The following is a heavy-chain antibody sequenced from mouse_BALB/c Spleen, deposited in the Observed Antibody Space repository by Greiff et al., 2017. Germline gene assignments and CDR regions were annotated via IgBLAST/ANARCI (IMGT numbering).Heavy chain of an antibody. D-gene: IGHD4-1*01. CDR2: IWAGGST. Sequence: VKLMESGPGLVAPSQSLSITCTVSGFSLTSYGVHWVRQPPGKGLEWLGVIWAGGSTNYNSARMSRLCISKDNSKSQVFLKMNSLQTDDTAMYYCARYVTGTGPDYWGQGTTLTVSS. V-gene: IGHV2-9*02. CDR3: ARYVTGTGPDY. CDR1: GFSLTSYG. J-gene: IGHJ2*01.